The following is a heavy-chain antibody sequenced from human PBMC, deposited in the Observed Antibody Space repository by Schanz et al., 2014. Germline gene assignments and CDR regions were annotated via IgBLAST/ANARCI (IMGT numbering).Heavy chain of an antibody. CDR1: GYSLNELS. CDR3: ARVHIATYHYSSPGAFDI. V-gene: IGHV1-2*02. Sequence: QVQLVQSGAEVKKPGASVKVSCKVSGYSLNELSMHWVRQAPGQGPELMGWIYAHTGNTQYAQKFQGRVNMTRDTVTTTVHLELTRLRTDDTAIYYCARVHIATYHYSSPGAFDIWGQGTRVTVSS. D-gene: IGHD6-19*01. CDR2: IYAHTGNT. J-gene: IGHJ3*02.